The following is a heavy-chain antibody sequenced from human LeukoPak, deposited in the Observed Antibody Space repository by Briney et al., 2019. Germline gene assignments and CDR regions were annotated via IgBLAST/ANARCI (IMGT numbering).Heavy chain of an antibody. CDR1: GYTFTSYG. CDR3: ASGYSSSWYGTRFDY. V-gene: IGHV1-18*01. CDR2: ISAYNGNT. Sequence: ASVKVSCKASGYTFTSYGISWVRQAPGQGLEWMGWISAYNGNTNYAQKLQGRVTMTTDTSTSTAYMELRSLRSDDTAVYYCASGYSSSWYGTRFDYWGQGTWSPSPQ. D-gene: IGHD6-13*01. J-gene: IGHJ4*02.